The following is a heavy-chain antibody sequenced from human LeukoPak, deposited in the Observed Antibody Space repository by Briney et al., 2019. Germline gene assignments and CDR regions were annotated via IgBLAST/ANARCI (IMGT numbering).Heavy chain of an antibody. CDR1: GGSITSYY. J-gene: IGHJ5*02. CDR2: IYYSGAT. D-gene: IGHD3-9*01. Sequence: SETLSLTCTVSGGSITSYYWSWIRQSPGKGLEWIGYIYYSGATNYNPSLKSRVTISVDTSKNQFSLKLSSVTAADTAVYYCARAPSGILPSTNWFDPWGQGTLVTVSS. CDR3: ARAPSGILPSTNWFDP. V-gene: IGHV4-59*08.